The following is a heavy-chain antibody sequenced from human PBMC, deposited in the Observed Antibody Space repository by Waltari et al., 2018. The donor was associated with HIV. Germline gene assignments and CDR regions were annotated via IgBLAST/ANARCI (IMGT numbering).Heavy chain of an antibody. J-gene: IGHJ6*02. V-gene: IGHV1-18*01. D-gene: IGHD3-22*01. CDR2: SLADYGNT. CDR1: GYDLTAYG. Sequence: VQLLQSGPEMRKPGASVKLSCRATGYDLTAYGINWVWQAPGQGSEGVGGSLADYGNTDVEGIFKDRVRLTTDPSTTTVFLEVRSLRVDDTATYYCARGGGSWLQETHYYKGLDVWGLGTSVTVSS. CDR3: ARGGGSWLQETHYYKGLDV.